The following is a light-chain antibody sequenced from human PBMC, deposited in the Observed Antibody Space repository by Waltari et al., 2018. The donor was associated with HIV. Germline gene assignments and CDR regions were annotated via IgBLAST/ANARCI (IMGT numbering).Light chain of an antibody. CDR3: QQHYTTPLT. CDR2: WAS. CDR1: QSVLYSSNNKNY. V-gene: IGKV4-1*01. Sequence: DIVMTQSPDSLAVSLGERATINCKSSQSVLYSSNNKNYLAWYQQKPGQPPKLLIYWASARESGVPDRFSASGSGTDFTLTSSSLQAEDVAVYYCQQHYTTPLTFGGGTKVEI. J-gene: IGKJ4*01.